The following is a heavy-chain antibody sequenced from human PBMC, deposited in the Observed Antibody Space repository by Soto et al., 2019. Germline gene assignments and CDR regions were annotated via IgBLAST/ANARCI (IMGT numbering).Heavy chain of an antibody. CDR1: GFTFSSYA. J-gene: IGHJ5*02. V-gene: IGHV3-23*01. CDR3: AKDANYDYGDYVEYNWFDP. CDR2: ISGSGGST. Sequence: GGSLRLSCAASGFTFSSYAMSWVRQAPGKGLEWVSAISGSGGSTYYADSVKGRFTISRDNSKNTLYLQMNSLRAEDTAVYYCAKDANYDYGDYVEYNWFDPWGQGTLVTVSS. D-gene: IGHD4-17*01.